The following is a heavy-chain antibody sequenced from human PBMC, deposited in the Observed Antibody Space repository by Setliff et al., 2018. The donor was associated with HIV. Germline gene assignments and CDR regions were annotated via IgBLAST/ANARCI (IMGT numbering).Heavy chain of an antibody. CDR1: GFSLSTTAMR. J-gene: IGHJ3*02. Sequence: SGPTLVNPTQTLTLTCTFSGFSLSTTAMRVTWVRQPPGKALEWLARIDWDDDKYYSTSLKTRLTISKDTSKNQVVLTMTNMDPVDTATYYCARIYSSSWDRAQNAFDIWGQGTMVTVSS. CDR2: IDWDDDK. D-gene: IGHD6-13*01. V-gene: IGHV2-70*04. CDR3: ARIYSSSWDRAQNAFDI.